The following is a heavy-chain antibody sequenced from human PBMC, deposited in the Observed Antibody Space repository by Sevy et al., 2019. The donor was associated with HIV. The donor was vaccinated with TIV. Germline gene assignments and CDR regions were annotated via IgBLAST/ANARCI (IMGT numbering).Heavy chain of an antibody. V-gene: IGHV3-49*03. CDR2: IRSKAYGGTT. CDR1: GFTFGDYA. Sequence: GGSLRLSCTASGFTFGDYAMSWFRQAPGKGLEWVGFIRSKAYGGTTEYAASVKGRFTISRDDSKSIAYLQMNSLKTEDKAVYYCTRKNYGGTSDFDYWGQGTLVTVSS. CDR3: TRKNYGGTSDFDY. D-gene: IGHD4-17*01. J-gene: IGHJ4*02.